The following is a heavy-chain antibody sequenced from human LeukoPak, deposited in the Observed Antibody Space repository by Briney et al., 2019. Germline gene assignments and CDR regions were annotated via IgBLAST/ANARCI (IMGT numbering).Heavy chain of an antibody. CDR2: INPSGGST. CDR1: GYTFTSYY. Sequence: ASVKVFCKASGYTFTSYYMHWVRQAPGQGHEWMGIINPSGGSTSYAQKFQGRVTMTRDMSTSTVYMELSSLRAEDTAVYYCAKEIQYTTKYYYDSSGYYSTPVFDYWGQGTLVTVSS. D-gene: IGHD3-22*01. J-gene: IGHJ4*02. CDR3: AKEIQYTTKYYYDSSGYYSTPVFDY. V-gene: IGHV1-46*01.